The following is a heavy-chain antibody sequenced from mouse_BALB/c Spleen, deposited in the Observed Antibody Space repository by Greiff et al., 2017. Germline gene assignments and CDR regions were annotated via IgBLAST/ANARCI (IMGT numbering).Heavy chain of an antibody. J-gene: IGHJ4*01. CDR3: TRRGYDAMDY. CDR2: IDPETGGT. Sequence: QVQLKQSGAELVRPGASVTLSCKASGYTFTDYEMHWVKQTPVHGLEWIGAIDPETGGTAYNQKFKGKATLTADKSSSTAYMELRSLTSEDSAVYYCTRRGYDAMDYWGQGTSVTVSS. CDR1: GYTFTDYE. V-gene: IGHV1-15*01.